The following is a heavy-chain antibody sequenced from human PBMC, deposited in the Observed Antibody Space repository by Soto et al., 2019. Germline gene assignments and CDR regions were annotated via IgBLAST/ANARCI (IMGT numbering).Heavy chain of an antibody. CDR1: GYSFTSLD. Sequence: QVQLVQSGAEVREPGASVKVSCKASGYSFTSLDINWVRQTAGQGLEWMGWMEPSTGRTGYAQKFQGRVTMTRDTSINTAYMELTTLTSDDTAFYYWARGVSAGVDYWGQGTLVTVS. CDR2: MEPSTGRT. J-gene: IGHJ4*02. V-gene: IGHV1-8*01. D-gene: IGHD1-26*01. CDR3: ARGVSAGVDY.